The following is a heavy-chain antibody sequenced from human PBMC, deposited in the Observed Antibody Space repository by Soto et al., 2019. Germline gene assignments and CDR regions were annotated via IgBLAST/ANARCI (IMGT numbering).Heavy chain of an antibody. CDR2: IYYGGNS. CDR1: GGSISSGGYY. D-gene: IGHD6-13*01. Sequence: PSETLSLTCTVSGGSISSGGYYWSWIRQPPGKGLEWIAYIYYGGNSYYNPSLRSRVTISVDTSKNQFSLKLSFLSAAKTVVYECASTWVWMGPGGWGQGTLISLSS. J-gene: IGHJ4*02. CDR3: ASTWVWMGPGG. V-gene: IGHV4-31*03.